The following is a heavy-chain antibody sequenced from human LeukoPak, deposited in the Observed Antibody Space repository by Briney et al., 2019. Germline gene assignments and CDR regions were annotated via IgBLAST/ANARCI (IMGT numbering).Heavy chain of an antibody. CDR2: IKGDGSST. V-gene: IGHV3-74*01. Sequence: GGSLRLSCAASGFTFSSYWMPWVRHTPGKGLVWVSRIKGDGSSTSYADSVKGRFTISRDNSKNTLYLQMNSLRAEDTAVYYRAKGDYYDSSGYYYRLHFDYWGQGTLVTVSS. J-gene: IGHJ4*02. CDR3: AKGDYYDSSGYYYRLHFDY. D-gene: IGHD3-22*01. CDR1: GFTFSSYW.